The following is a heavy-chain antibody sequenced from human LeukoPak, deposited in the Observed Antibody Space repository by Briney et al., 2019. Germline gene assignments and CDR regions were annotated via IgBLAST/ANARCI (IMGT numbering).Heavy chain of an antibody. Sequence: SETLSLTCTVSSGSISSYDYYWTWIRQHPGKGLEWIGYIYHSGTTYYNPSLKSRVTISVDTSENQFSLKLTSVTAADSAMYYRARYSGNYRFFDYWGQGTLVTVSS. CDR3: ARYSGNYRFFDY. V-gene: IGHV4-31*03. CDR1: SGSISSYDYY. D-gene: IGHD1-26*01. J-gene: IGHJ4*02. CDR2: IYHSGTT.